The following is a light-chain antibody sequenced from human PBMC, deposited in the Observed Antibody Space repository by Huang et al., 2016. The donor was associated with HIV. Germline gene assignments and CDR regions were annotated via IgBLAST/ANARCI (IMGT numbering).Light chain of an antibody. CDR3: MQTLQSPPGP. Sequence: EIVMTQSPLSLSVTPGEPASISCKSSQSLLQSNRLNFLDWYLQKPGQSPQRLIFFGSNRASGVPDRCSGTGSGRVEAEDVGVYYCMQTLQSPPGPFGQGTKLEIK. CDR1: QSLLQSNRLNF. CDR2: FGS. J-gene: IGKJ2*01. V-gene: IGKV2-28*01.